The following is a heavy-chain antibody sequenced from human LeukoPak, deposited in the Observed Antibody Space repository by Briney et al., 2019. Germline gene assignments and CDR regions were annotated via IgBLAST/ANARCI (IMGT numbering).Heavy chain of an antibody. D-gene: IGHD5-18*01. J-gene: IGHJ4*02. CDR3: AKEHTGTAMVETVFDY. Sequence: GGSLRLSCAASGFTFSSYGMHWVRQAPGKGLEWVAVISYDGSNKYYADSVKGRFTISRDNSKNTLYLQMNSLRAEDTAVYYCAKEHTGTAMVETVFDYWGQGTLVTVSS. CDR1: GFTFSSYG. CDR2: ISYDGSNK. V-gene: IGHV3-30*18.